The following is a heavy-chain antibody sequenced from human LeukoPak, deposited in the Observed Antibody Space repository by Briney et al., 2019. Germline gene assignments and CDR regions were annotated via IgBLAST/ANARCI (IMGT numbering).Heavy chain of an antibody. CDR1: EFIFKKYA. CDR2: ISSSGSTI. V-gene: IGHV3-48*03. Sequence: SGGSLTLSCAVSEFIFKKYAMNWVRQAPGKGLEWVSYISSSGSTIYYADSVKGRFTISRDNAKNSLYLQMNSLRAEDTAVYYCARVQYSSSWEFDYWGQGTLVTVSS. J-gene: IGHJ4*02. CDR3: ARVQYSSSWEFDY. D-gene: IGHD6-13*01.